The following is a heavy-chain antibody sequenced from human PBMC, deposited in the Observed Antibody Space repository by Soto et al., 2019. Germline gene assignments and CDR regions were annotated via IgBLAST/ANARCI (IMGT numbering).Heavy chain of an antibody. J-gene: IGHJ6*02. D-gene: IGHD3-10*01. CDR3: ARGWEDYYGSDYGMDV. Sequence: ASVKVSCKASGGTFSSYAISWVRQAPGQGLEWMGGIIPIFGTANYAQKFQGRVTITADESTSTAYMELSSLRSEDTAVYYCARGWEDYYGSDYGMDVWGQGTTVTVSS. CDR2: IIPIFGTA. CDR1: GGTFSSYA. V-gene: IGHV1-69*13.